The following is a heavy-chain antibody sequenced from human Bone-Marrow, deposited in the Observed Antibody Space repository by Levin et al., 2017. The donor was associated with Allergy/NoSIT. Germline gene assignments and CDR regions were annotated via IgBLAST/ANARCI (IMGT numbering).Heavy chain of an antibody. Sequence: ASVKVSCKASGYTFTGYYMHWVRQAPGQGLEWMGRINPNSGGTNYAQKFQGRVTMTRDTSISTAYMELSRLRSDDTAVYYCARERLYSVYCSSTSCHKAAKNWFDPWGQGTLVTVSS. J-gene: IGHJ5*02. D-gene: IGHD2-2*01. CDR2: INPNSGGT. CDR1: GYTFTGYY. V-gene: IGHV1-2*06. CDR3: ARERLYSVYCSSTSCHKAAKNWFDP.